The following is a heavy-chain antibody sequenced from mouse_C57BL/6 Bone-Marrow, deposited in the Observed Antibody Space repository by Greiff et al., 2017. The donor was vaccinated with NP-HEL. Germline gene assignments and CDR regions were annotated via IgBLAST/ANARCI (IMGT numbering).Heavy chain of an antibody. V-gene: IGHV1-85*01. D-gene: IGHD1-1*01. J-gene: IGHJ3*01. CDR2: IYPRDGST. CDR3: ARKGLRSPAWFAY. CDR1: GYTFTSYD. Sequence: VKLQESGPELVKPGASVKLSCKASGYTFTSYDINWVKQRPGQGLEWIGWIYPRDGSTKYNEKFKGKATLTVDTSSSTAYMELHSLTSEDAAVYFCARKGLRSPAWFAYWGQGTLVTVSA.